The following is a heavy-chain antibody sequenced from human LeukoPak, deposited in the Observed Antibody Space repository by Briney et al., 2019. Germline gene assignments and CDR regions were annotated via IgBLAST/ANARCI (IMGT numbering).Heavy chain of an antibody. Sequence: SETLSLTCTGSADSTSTYKWSWIRQPPGKGLEWIGYIYYNGYTNYHPSLKSRVTISVDTSKNQFSLKLSSVTAADTAVYYCAREWSAFDIWGQGTMVTVSS. CDR2: IYYNGYT. J-gene: IGHJ3*02. V-gene: IGHV4-59*12. CDR1: ADSTSTYK. D-gene: IGHD2-8*01. CDR3: AREWSAFDI.